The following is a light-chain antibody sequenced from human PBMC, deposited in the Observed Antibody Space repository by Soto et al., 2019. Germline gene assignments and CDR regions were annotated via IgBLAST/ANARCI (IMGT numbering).Light chain of an antibody. CDR3: SSYTSSSTRV. V-gene: IGLV2-14*01. Sequence: QSALTQPASVSGSPRQSITISCTGTSSDVGAYNYVSWYQQHPGKAPKLMIYDVSNRPSGVSNRFSGSKSGNTASLTISGLQAEDEADYYCSSYTSSSTRVFGTGTKLTVL. CDR2: DVS. J-gene: IGLJ1*01. CDR1: SSDVGAYNY.